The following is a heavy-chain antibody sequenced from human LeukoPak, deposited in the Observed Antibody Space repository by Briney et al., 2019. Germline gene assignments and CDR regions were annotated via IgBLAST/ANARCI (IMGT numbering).Heavy chain of an antibody. CDR3: ARASIAARPTYYGMDV. CDR1: GYTFTSYG. CDR2: ISAYNGNT. J-gene: IGHJ6*02. Sequence: ASVNVSCKASGYTFTSYGISWVRQAPGQGLEWMGWISAYNGNTNYAQKLQGRVTMTTDTSTSTAYMELRSLRSDDTAVYYCARASIAARPTYYGMDVWGQGTTVTVSS. D-gene: IGHD6-6*01. V-gene: IGHV1-18*01.